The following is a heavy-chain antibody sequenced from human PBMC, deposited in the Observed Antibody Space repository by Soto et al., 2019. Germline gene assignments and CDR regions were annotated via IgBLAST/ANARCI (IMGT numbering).Heavy chain of an antibody. Sequence: QVQLVQSGAEVKKPGSSVKVSCKASGGTFSSYIISWVRQAPGQGLEWMGRIIPILGIANYAQKFQGRVTITADTSTSTAYMDLSSLRSEDTAVYYCARFPQTAIVGAAYFDYWGQGTLVTVSS. CDR2: IIPILGIA. J-gene: IGHJ4*02. D-gene: IGHD1-26*01. V-gene: IGHV1-69*02. CDR1: GGTFSSYI. CDR3: ARFPQTAIVGAAYFDY.